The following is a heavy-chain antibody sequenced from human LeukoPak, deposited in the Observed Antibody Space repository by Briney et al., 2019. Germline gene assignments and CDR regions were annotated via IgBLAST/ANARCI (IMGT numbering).Heavy chain of an antibody. Sequence: GGSLRLSCAASGFTFSSYAMSWVRQAPGKGLEWVSAISGSGGSTYYADSVKGRFTISRDNSKNTLYLQMNSLRAEDTAVYYCAKAPRATVTTKGASSDYWGQGTLVTVSS. CDR1: GFTFSSYA. V-gene: IGHV3-23*01. J-gene: IGHJ4*02. CDR2: ISGSGGST. D-gene: IGHD4-11*01. CDR3: AKAPRATVTTKGASSDY.